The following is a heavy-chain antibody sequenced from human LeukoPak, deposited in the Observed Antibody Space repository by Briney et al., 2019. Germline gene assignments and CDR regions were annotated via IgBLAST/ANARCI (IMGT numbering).Heavy chain of an antibody. CDR1: GYSISSGYY. CDR2: IYHSGST. D-gene: IGHD2-8*01. V-gene: IGHV4-38-2*02. J-gene: IGHJ6*03. Sequence: PSETLSLTCTVSGYSISSGYYWGWIRQPPGKGLEWIGSIYHSGSTYYNPSLKSRVTISVDTSKNQFSLKLSSVTAADTAVYYCARGFPEDIVLMAGNYYYYMDVWGKGTTVTVSS. CDR3: ARGFPEDIVLMAGNYYYYMDV.